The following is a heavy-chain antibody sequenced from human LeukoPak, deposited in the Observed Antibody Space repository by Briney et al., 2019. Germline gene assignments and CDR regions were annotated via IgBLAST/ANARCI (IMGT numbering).Heavy chain of an antibody. D-gene: IGHD6-13*01. CDR2: IDWDDDK. V-gene: IGHV2-70*04. Sequence: SGPALVKPTQTLTLTCTFSGFSLSTSGMRVSWIRQPPGKALEWLARIDWDDDKFYSTSLKTRHTISKDTSKNQVVLTMTNMDPVDTATYYCARSAAGTYYFDYWGQGTLVTVSS. J-gene: IGHJ4*02. CDR1: GFSLSTSGMR. CDR3: ARSAAGTYYFDY.